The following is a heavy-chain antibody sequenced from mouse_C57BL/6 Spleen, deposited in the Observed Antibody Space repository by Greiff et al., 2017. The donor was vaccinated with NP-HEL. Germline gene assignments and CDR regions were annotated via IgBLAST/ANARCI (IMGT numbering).Heavy chain of an antibody. D-gene: IGHD1-1*01. CDR1: GYTFTSYD. Sequence: QVQLQQPGAELVKPGASVKLSCKASGYTFTSYDINWVKQRPGQGLEWIGWIYPRDGSTKYNEKFKGKATLTVDTSSSTAYMELHSLTSEDSAVYFCARSPHYYGSSYGWYFDVWGTGTTVTVSS. V-gene: IGHV1-85*01. CDR3: ARSPHYYGSSYGWYFDV. CDR2: IYPRDGST. J-gene: IGHJ1*03.